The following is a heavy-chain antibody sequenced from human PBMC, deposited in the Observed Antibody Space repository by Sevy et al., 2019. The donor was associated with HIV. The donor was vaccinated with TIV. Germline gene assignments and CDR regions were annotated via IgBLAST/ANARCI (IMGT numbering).Heavy chain of an antibody. D-gene: IGHD3-16*02. CDR2: ISGTGGST. V-gene: IGHV3-23*01. CDR1: GFTFSSYG. J-gene: IGHJ4*02. CDR3: ARDFRMSGGVIVGDY. Sequence: GGSLRLSCAASGFTFSSYGMNWVRQAPGKGLEWVSGISGTGGSTYYADSVKGRYTISRDNSKNTFYLQMSSLRAGDTAVYFCARDFRMSGGVIVGDYWGQGTLVTVSS.